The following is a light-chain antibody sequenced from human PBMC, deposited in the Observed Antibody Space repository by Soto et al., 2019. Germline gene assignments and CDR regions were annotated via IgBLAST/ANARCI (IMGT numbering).Light chain of an antibody. V-gene: IGKV1-27*01. J-gene: IGKJ4*01. CDR3: QKFNSAPFT. Sequence: DIQMTQSPSSLSASVGDRVTITCRASQGISNFLAWYQQKPGKVPKLLIYAASTLQSAVPSRVSGWGSGTDFTLTISSLQPEDVAIYYCQKFNSAPFTFGGGTKVEIK. CDR1: QGISNF. CDR2: AAS.